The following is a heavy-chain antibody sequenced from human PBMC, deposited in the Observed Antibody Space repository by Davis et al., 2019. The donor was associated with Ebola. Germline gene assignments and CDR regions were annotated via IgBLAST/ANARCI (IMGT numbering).Heavy chain of an antibody. CDR1: GYTFTSYA. J-gene: IGHJ4*02. V-gene: IGHV1-18*01. D-gene: IGHD3-22*01. CDR3: ARDGIVVAALDY. Sequence: ASVKVSCKASGYTFTSYAISWVRQAPGQGLEWMGGIIPIFGTANYAQKLQGRVTMTTDTSTSTAYMELRSLRSDDTAVYYCARDGIVVAALDYWGQGTLVTVSS. CDR2: IIPIFGTA.